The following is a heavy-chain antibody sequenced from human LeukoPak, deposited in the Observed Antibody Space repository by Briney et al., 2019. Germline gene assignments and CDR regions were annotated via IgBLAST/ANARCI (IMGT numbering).Heavy chain of an antibody. CDR3: ARDHHRRLYDSQARDTFDF. J-gene: IGHJ3*01. Sequence: GGSLRLSCAASGVTFSSYSMNWVRQAPGKGLEWVSYISSSSTTIYYADSVKGRFTISRDNAKNSLYLQMNSLRAEDTAVYYCARDHHRRLYDSQARDTFDFWGQGTMVTVSS. CDR1: GVTFSSYS. V-gene: IGHV3-48*01. CDR2: ISSSSTTI. D-gene: IGHD3-22*01.